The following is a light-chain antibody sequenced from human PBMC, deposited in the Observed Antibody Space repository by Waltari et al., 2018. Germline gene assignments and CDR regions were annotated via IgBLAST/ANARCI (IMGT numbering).Light chain of an antibody. J-gene: IGLJ2*01. CDR1: VLTKEY. Sequence: SYGLTQPPSVSVSPGQTARIHCPGDVLTKEYGYWYQQKPGRAPVVVIFKSTERPPGIPGRFSGSGSGTTVTLTITGVQAEDEADYYCQSTDTIGTTVVFGGGTRLIAL. CDR3: QSTDTIGTTVV. V-gene: IGLV3-25*03. CDR2: KST.